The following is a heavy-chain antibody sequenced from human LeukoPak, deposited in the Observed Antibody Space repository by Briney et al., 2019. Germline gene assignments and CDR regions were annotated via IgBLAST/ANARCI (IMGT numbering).Heavy chain of an antibody. CDR2: IDPSDSYT. J-gene: IGHJ4*02. V-gene: IGHV5-10-1*01. D-gene: IGHD3-16*02. CDR1: GYGFTSYW. Sequence: GESLKISCKGSGYGFTSYWISWVPQMPGKGLEWMGRIDPSDSYTNYSPSFQGHVTISADKSISTAYLQWSSLKASDTAMYYCARHPRYDYVRASYRSGVYFDYWGQGTLVTVSS. CDR3: ARHPRYDYVRASYRSGVYFDY.